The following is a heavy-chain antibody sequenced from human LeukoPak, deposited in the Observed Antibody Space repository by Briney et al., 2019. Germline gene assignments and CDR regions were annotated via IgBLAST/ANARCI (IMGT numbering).Heavy chain of an antibody. CDR2: ISGSGGST. D-gene: IGHD3-16*01. CDR1: GFTFSSYA. Sequence: GGSLRLSCAASGFTFSSYAMSWVRQAPGKGLEWVSAISGSGGSTYYADSVKGRFTISRDNSKNTLYLQMNSLRAEDTAVYYCAKFRRFYVWGSLSHFDYWGQGTLVTVSS. J-gene: IGHJ4*02. CDR3: AKFRRFYVWGSLSHFDY. V-gene: IGHV3-23*01.